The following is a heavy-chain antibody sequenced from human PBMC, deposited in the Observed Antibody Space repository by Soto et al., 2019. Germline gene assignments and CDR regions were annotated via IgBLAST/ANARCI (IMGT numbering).Heavy chain of an antibody. J-gene: IGHJ4*02. CDR1: GFMFSAYA. Sequence: DVHLLESGGGLVQPGGSLRLSCAASGFMFSAYAMHWVRQAPGQGLEWVSSMSGTSADTYYADSVKGRFTVSRDSSKDTLYLQLNSLRAEDTALYFCAREDGGGPFDYWGQGTLVIVS. D-gene: IGHD2-15*01. CDR2: MSGTSADT. V-gene: IGHV3-23*01. CDR3: AREDGGGPFDY.